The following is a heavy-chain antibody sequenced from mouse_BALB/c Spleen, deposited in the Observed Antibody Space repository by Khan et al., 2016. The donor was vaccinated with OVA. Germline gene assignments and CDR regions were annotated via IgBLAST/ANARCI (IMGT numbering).Heavy chain of an antibody. D-gene: IGHD2-1*01. V-gene: IGHV5-9-3*01. CDR1: GFTFSTFA. Sequence: EVELVESGGGLVKPGGSLKLSCAASGFTFSTFAMSWVRQTPEKRMEWVATISSDGDYTYYPDNVTGHFTISRDNAKNTLYLQMSSLRSEDTAMYYCGISPYGNFPYWGQGTLVTVSA. CDR3: GISPYGNFPY. CDR2: ISSDGDYT. J-gene: IGHJ3*01.